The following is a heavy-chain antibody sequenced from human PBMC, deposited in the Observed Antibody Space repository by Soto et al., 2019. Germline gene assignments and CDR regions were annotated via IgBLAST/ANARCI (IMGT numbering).Heavy chain of an antibody. CDR3: ARGYYDFWSGRSNFDY. CDR1: GGSFSGYY. CDR2: INHSGST. Sequence: PSETLSLTCAVYGGSFSGYYWSWIRQPPGKGLEWIGEINHSGSTNYNPSLKSRVTISVDTSKNQFSLKLSSVTAADTAVYYCARGYYDFWSGRSNFDYWGQGTLVTVSS. J-gene: IGHJ4*02. D-gene: IGHD3-3*01. V-gene: IGHV4-34*01.